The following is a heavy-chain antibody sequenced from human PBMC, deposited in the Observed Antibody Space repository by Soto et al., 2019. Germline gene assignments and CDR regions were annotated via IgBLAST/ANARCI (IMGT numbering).Heavy chain of an antibody. J-gene: IGHJ6*02. CDR2: ISYDGSNK. CDR1: GFTFSSYA. Sequence: GGSLRLSCAASGFTFSSYAMHWVRQAPGKGLEWVAVISYDGSNKYYADSVKGRFTISRANSKNTLYLQMNSLIAEDTAVYYCASDKQDIVVVVAANSYYYYGMDVWGQGTTVTVSS. CDR3: ASDKQDIVVVVAANSYYYYGMDV. D-gene: IGHD2-15*01. V-gene: IGHV3-30-3*01.